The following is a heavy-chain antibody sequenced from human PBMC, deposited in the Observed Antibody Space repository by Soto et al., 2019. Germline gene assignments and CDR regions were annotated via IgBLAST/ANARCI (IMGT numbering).Heavy chain of an antibody. CDR3: ARKGGSRRYDNGMDV. J-gene: IGHJ6*02. V-gene: IGHV5-10-1*01. CDR1: GYNFTNSW. D-gene: IGHD3-10*01. CDR2: IDPSDSYT. Sequence: PVESQKISRKACGYNFTNSWITRVRKMPGKGLEWMGTIDPSDSYTNYSPSFQGHVTIAADKSISTAYLQWSSLKASDTAMYYCARKGGSRRYDNGMDVWGQGTTVTVSS.